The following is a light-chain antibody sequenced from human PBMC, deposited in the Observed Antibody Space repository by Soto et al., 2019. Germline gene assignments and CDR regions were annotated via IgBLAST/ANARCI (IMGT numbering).Light chain of an antibody. CDR2: YDS. CDR3: QVWDSSSDHYV. J-gene: IGLJ1*01. Sequence: SYELTQPPSVSVAPGKTARITCGGNNIGSKSVHGYQQKPGQAPVLVIYYDSDRPSGIPERFSGSNSGNTATLTISRVEAGDEADYYCQVWDSSSDHYVFGTGTTLTVL. CDR1: NIGSKS. V-gene: IGLV3-21*04.